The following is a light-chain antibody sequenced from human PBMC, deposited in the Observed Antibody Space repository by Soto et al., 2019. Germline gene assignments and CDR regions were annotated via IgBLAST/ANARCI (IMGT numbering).Light chain of an antibody. CDR3: QQYGSLGT. CDR1: QSVSSSY. V-gene: IGKV3-20*01. Sequence: EIVLTQSPGTLSLSPGERATLSCRASQSVSSSYLAWYQQKPGQAPRLLIYAASSRATGIPDRFSGSGSGTDFTLTISRLEPEDFAVYYCQQYGSLGTFGQGTKVEIK. CDR2: AAS. J-gene: IGKJ1*01.